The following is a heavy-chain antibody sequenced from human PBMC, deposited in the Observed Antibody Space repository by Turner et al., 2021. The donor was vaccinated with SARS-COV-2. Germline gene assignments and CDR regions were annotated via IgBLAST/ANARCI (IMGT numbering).Heavy chain of an antibody. CDR2: FYKIGSI. CDR1: GGSISSKS. CDR3: ARDKGSTSGYDHGMNV. J-gene: IGHJ6*02. V-gene: IGHV4-4*08. D-gene: IGHD1-1*01. Sequence: QVQLQESGPGLVRPSATLSLTCTVSGGSISSKSWSWIRQSPGRGLEWIGYFYKIGSIDYNPTLRSRVTISVDTSKNQLSLNLISMTAADTAVYYCARDKGSTSGYDHGMNVWGQGTAVIVSS.